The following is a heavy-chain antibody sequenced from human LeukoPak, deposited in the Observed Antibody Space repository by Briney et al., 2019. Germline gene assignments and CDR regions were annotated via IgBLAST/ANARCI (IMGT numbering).Heavy chain of an antibody. CDR3: ATYRQVLLPFES. V-gene: IGHV3-23*01. J-gene: IGHJ4*02. CDR2: IFPSGGEI. CDR1: GFSFSNYN. Sequence: GGSLRLSCAASGFSFSNYNMIWVRQPPGKGLEWVSSIFPSGGEIHYADSVRGRFTISRDNSKSTLSLQMNSLRAEDTAIYYCATYRQVLLPFESWGQGTLVTVSS. D-gene: IGHD2-8*02.